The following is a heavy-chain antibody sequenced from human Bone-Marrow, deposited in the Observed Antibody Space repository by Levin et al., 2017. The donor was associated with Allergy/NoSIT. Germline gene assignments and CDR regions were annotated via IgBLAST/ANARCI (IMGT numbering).Heavy chain of an antibody. V-gene: IGHV4-34*01. CDR3: ARGGGYCRSTSCYLDY. Sequence: SQTPSLTCAVYGGSFSGYYWNWIRQPPGKGLEWIGEINHSGRTNYNPSLKSRVTISVDTSKNQLSLKLSSVTAADTAVYYCARGGGYCRSTSCYLDYWGQGTLVTVSS. CDR2: INHSGRT. J-gene: IGHJ4*02. CDR1: GGSFSGYY. D-gene: IGHD2-2*01.